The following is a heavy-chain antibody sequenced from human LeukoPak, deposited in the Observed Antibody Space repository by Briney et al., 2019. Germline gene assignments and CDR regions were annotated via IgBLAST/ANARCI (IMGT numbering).Heavy chain of an antibody. Sequence: GESLRISCKGSGYIFSNYWISWVRQMPGKGLEWMGRIDPIDSYTNYSPSFQGHITMSVDKSTSTAYLQWSSLKASDTAMYYCARQTTVTTQSDYWGQGTLVTVSS. CDR3: ARQTTVTTQSDY. J-gene: IGHJ4*02. D-gene: IGHD4-17*01. CDR2: IDPIDSYT. CDR1: GYIFSNYW. V-gene: IGHV5-10-1*01.